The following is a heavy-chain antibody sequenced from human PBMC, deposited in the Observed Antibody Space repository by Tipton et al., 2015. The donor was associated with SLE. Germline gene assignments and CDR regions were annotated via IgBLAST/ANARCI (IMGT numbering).Heavy chain of an antibody. J-gene: IGHJ2*01. CDR1: GFTVSSNY. Sequence: SLRLSCASSGFTVSSNYMSWVRQAPGKGLELVSVIYSCGSTYYADSVKGRFTISRHNSKNTLYLQMNSLSAEDTAVYYCARVGVWYFDLWGRGTLVTVSS. CDR2: IYSCGST. CDR3: ARVGVWYFDL. V-gene: IGHV3-53*04. D-gene: IGHD2-8*01.